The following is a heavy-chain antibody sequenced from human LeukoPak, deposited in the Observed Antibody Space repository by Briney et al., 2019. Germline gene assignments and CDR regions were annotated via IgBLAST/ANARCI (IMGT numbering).Heavy chain of an antibody. CDR1: GNTFTGYY. V-gene: IGHV1-2*02. CDR2: INPNSGGT. D-gene: IGHD2-2*01. Sequence: ASVKVSCKASGNTFTGYYMHWVRQAPGQGLEWMGWINPNSGGTNYAQKFQGRVTMTRDTSISTAYMELSRLRSDDTAVYYWARSPIVVVPAAIRYFDLWGRGTLVTVSS. CDR3: ARSPIVVVPAAIRYFDL. J-gene: IGHJ2*01.